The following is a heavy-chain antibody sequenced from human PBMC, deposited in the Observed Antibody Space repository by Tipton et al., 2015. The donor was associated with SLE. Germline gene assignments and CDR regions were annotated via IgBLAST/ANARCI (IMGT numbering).Heavy chain of an antibody. CDR1: GYTFTSYE. CDR2: MNPNSGNT. V-gene: IGHV1-8*01. D-gene: IGHD4-17*01. CDR3: ARVVSVTTVWWFDP. Sequence: QSGAEVKKPGASVKVSCKASGYTFTSYEINWVRQATGQGLEWMGWMNPNSGNTGYAQKFQGRVSMTRNTAISTAYMELSSLRSEDTAVYYCARVVSVTTVWWFDPGGQGTLVTVSS. J-gene: IGHJ5*02.